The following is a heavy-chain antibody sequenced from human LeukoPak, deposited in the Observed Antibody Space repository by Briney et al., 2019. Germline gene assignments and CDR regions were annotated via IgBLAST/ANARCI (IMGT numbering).Heavy chain of an antibody. CDR2: IRTKSNNYAT. D-gene: IGHD3-22*01. J-gene: IGHJ4*02. V-gene: IGHV3-73*01. Sequence: GGSLRLSCAASGFTFSGSAMHWVRQASGKGLEWVGRIRTKSNNYATTYGASVKGRFTISRDDSKNTAYLQMNSLKTEDTAVYYCANYDNSGNYYVNYWGQGTLVTVPS. CDR3: ANYDNSGNYYVNY. CDR1: GFTFSGSA.